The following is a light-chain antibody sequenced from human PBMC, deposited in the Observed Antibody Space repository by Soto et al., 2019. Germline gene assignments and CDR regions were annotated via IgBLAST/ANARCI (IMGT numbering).Light chain of an antibody. V-gene: IGKV1-5*01. J-gene: IGKJ2*01. CDR3: QQYNSYSVNA. CDR1: QSISGW. Sequence: DIQMTQSPYTLSPSVGDRVSITCRASQSISGWLAWYQQKPGKAPKLLIYDASSLESGVPSRFSGSGSGTEFSLAISRLQPDDFATYHCQQYNSYSVNAFGQGTKLEIK. CDR2: DAS.